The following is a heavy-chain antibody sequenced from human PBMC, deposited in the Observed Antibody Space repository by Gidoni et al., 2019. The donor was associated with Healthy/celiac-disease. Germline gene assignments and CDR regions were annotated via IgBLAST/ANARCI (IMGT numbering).Heavy chain of an antibody. D-gene: IGHD3-22*01. CDR1: GFTFSTYS. CDR3: ARASGSSGYPEYFQH. CDR2: ISSSSSYI. Sequence: EGQLVESGGGLVKPGGSLRLSCAASGFTFSTYSMNWVRQAPGKGLEWVSSISSSSSYIYYADSLKGRFTMSRDNAKNSLYLQMNSLRAEDTAVYYCARASGSSGYPEYFQHWGQGTLVTVSS. J-gene: IGHJ1*01. V-gene: IGHV3-21*01.